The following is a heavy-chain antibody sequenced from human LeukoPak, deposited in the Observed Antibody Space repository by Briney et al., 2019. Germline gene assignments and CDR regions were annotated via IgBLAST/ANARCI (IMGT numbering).Heavy chain of an antibody. CDR3: ARGPPNWGFDY. V-gene: IGHV1-8*01. CDR1: GYTFTIYD. D-gene: IGHD7-27*01. J-gene: IGHJ4*02. CDR2: MSPNSGDT. Sequence: ASVKVSCKASGYTFTIYDINWVRQATGQGLEWMGWMSPNSGDTGYAQKFQGRVTMTRDTFINTAYMELSSLRSEDTAVYYCARGPPNWGFDYWGPGTQVTVSS.